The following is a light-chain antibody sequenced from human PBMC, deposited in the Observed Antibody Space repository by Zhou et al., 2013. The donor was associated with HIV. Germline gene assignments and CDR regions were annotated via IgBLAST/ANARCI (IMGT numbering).Light chain of an antibody. CDR1: QSVSSN. Sequence: EIVMTQSPATLSVSPGERATLSCRASQSVSSNLAWYQQKPGQAPRLLIHAASSRATGIPDRFSGSGSGTDFTLTISRLEPEDFAVYFCQQYGDSPSSFGLGTKLEIK. CDR2: AAS. J-gene: IGKJ2*03. CDR3: QQYGDSPSS. V-gene: IGKV3-20*01.